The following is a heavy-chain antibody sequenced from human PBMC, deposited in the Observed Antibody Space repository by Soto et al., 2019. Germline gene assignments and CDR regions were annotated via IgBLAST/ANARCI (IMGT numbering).Heavy chain of an antibody. Sequence: PSETLSLTCSVSGGSITSDASYWGWIRQPPGRGLEWIGFIFYTGNTYYNPSLKSRVTISMDASKSQFSLKVTSVTAADTAVFYCARLGGITGYSYALYKIDFWGPGTVVTVSS. CDR1: GGSITSDASY. D-gene: IGHD6-13*01. V-gene: IGHV4-39*01. J-gene: IGHJ4*02. CDR2: IFYTGNT. CDR3: ARLGGITGYSYALYKIDF.